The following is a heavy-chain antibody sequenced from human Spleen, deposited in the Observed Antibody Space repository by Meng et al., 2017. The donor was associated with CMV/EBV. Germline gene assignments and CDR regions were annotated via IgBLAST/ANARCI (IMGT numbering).Heavy chain of an antibody. CDR2: ISGYDGRA. J-gene: IGHJ3*02. D-gene: IGHD3-22*01. CDR3: ARDFYQYDSSGYYEDTFDI. V-gene: IGHV1-18*01. CDR1: FTSYG. Sequence: FTSYGVSWVRQAPGQGLEWMGWISGYDGRANYLQELQGRVTLTTDTSTTTAYMELRSLRSDDTTVYYCARDFYQYDSSGYYEDTFDIWGQGTMVTVSS.